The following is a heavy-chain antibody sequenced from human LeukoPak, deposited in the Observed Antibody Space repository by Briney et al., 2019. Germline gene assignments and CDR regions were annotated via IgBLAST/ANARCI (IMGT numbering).Heavy chain of an antibody. CDR1: GYTLTELP. J-gene: IGHJ4*02. Sequence: ASVKVSCKVSGYTLTELPIHWVRQAPGKGLEWMGGFDPEDAKTIYAQKFQGRLTMTKDPSTDTAYMDLTSLTSEDTAVYYCGRGFSIDYWGQETLVTVSS. CDR3: GRGFSIDY. D-gene: IGHD3-10*01. CDR2: FDPEDAKT. V-gene: IGHV1-24*01.